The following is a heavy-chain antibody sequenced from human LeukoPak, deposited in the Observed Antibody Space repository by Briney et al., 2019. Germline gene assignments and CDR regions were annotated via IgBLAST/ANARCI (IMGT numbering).Heavy chain of an antibody. D-gene: IGHD6-19*01. Sequence: SETLSLTCAVSGGSISSSSYYWGWIRQPPGKGLEWIGSIYYTGSTYYNPSLKSRVTISVHTSKNQFSLKLISVTAADTAVYYCARGLSSGWSDDPSRSAFDIWGQGTMVTVSS. CDR3: ARGLSSGWSDDPSRSAFDI. CDR1: GGSISSSSYY. CDR2: IYYTGST. J-gene: IGHJ3*02. V-gene: IGHV4-39*01.